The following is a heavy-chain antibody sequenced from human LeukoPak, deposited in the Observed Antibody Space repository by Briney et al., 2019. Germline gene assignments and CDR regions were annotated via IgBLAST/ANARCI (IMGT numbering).Heavy chain of an antibody. V-gene: IGHV3-7*01. D-gene: IGHD2-21*02. CDR1: ASTFSSHC. Sequence: PGGSLRRSCAASASTFSSHCMMWLRQPPGKGLEWVANINQHGSERYFADSVKGRFTISRDNAKNLLYLQMNSLRAEDTAVYYCDCGGGCSWGQGTLVTVSS. J-gene: IGHJ5*02. CDR2: INQHGSER. CDR3: DCGGGCS.